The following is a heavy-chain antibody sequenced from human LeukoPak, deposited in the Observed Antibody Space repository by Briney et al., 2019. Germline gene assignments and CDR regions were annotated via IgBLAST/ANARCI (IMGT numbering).Heavy chain of an antibody. J-gene: IGHJ4*02. Sequence: GGSLRLSCAASGFTFSSYEMNWVRQAPGKGLEWVSYISSSGSTIYYADSVKGRFTISRDNAKNSLYLQMNSLRAEDTAVYYCASLYCDSSGYYLSYFDYWGQGTLVTVSS. V-gene: IGHV3-48*03. CDR2: ISSSGSTI. CDR3: ASLYCDSSGYYLSYFDY. CDR1: GFTFSSYE. D-gene: IGHD3-22*01.